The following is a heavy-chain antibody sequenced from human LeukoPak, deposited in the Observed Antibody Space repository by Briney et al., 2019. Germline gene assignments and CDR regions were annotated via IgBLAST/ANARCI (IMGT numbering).Heavy chain of an antibody. CDR2: ISYDGSNK. Sequence: GGSLRLSCAASGFTFSSYAMHWVRQAPGKGLEWVAVISYDGSNKYYADSVKGRFTISRDNSKNTLCLQMNSLRAEDTAVYYCARDHCSSTNCPPYFDYWGQGTLVTVSS. CDR1: GFTFSSYA. D-gene: IGHD2-2*01. V-gene: IGHV3-30*04. J-gene: IGHJ4*02. CDR3: ARDHCSSTNCPPYFDY.